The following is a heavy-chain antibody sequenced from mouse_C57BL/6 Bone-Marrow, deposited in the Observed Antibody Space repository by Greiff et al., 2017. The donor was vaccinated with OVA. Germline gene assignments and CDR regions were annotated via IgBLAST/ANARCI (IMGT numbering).Heavy chain of an antibody. D-gene: IGHD2-2*01. CDR2: INPGSGGT. Sequence: QVHVKQSGAELVRPGTSVKVSCKASGYAFTNYLIEWVKQRPGQGLEWIGVINPGSGGTNYNEKFKGKATLTADKSSSTAYMQLSSLTSEDSAVYFCARKNGYGKGAYAMDYWGQGTSVTVSS. CDR3: ARKNGYGKGAYAMDY. V-gene: IGHV1-54*01. CDR1: GYAFTNYL. J-gene: IGHJ4*01.